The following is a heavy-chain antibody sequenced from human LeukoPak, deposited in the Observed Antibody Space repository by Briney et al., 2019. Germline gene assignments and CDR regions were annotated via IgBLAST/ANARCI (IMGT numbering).Heavy chain of an antibody. CDR3: ARVNRYSSSWKPDY. Sequence: SETLSLTCTVSGGSIINYYWTWIRQPAGKGLEWIGRIYTSGNTNYNPSLNSRVTMSVDTSNNQFSLKLSSVTAAETAVYYCARVNRYSSSWKPDYWGQGTLVAVSS. CDR2: IYTSGNT. D-gene: IGHD6-13*01. V-gene: IGHV4-4*07. CDR1: GGSIINYY. J-gene: IGHJ4*02.